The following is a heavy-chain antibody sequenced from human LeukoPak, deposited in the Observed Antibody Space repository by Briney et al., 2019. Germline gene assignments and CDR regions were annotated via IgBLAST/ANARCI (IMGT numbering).Heavy chain of an antibody. CDR1: GFTFSSYA. CDR3: ATGNYNRPFDY. V-gene: IGHV3-30*04. Sequence: GGSLRLSCAASGFTFSSYAMDWVRQAPGKGLEWVTIISYDGSNKYYADYVKGRFTISRDNSKNTLYLQLNSLRAEDTAVYYCATGNYNRPFDYWGQGTLVTVSS. J-gene: IGHJ4*02. D-gene: IGHD1-7*01. CDR2: ISYDGSNK.